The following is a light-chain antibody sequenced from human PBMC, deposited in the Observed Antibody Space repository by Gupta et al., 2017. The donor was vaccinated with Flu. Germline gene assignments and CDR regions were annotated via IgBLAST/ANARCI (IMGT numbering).Light chain of an antibody. CDR2: STD. Sequence: QTVVTQETLVTVSPGGIVTLTCASRTGAVTNGYYPNWFQQKTGEAPRALIYSTDHKRSWTPARFSGSLLGDKAALPLSDVQPEDEADYYCLLYDGGSLWLFGGGTKLTVL. CDR1: TGAVTNGYY. CDR3: LLYDGGSLWL. J-gene: IGLJ3*02. V-gene: IGLV7-43*01.